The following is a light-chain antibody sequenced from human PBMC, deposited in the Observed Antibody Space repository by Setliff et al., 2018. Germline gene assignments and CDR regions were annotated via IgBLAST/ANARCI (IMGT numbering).Light chain of an antibody. V-gene: IGLV2-11*01. CDR1: SSDLGGYNY. CDR2: DVS. CDR3: CSFTTTGTYV. J-gene: IGLJ1*01. Sequence: QSVLTQPRSVSGSPGQSVTISCTGTSSDLGGYNYVSWYQQHPGKAPKLMIYDVSKRPSGVPDRFSGSKSGNTASLTISGLQAEDEADYYCCSFTTTGTYVFGVGTKVTVL.